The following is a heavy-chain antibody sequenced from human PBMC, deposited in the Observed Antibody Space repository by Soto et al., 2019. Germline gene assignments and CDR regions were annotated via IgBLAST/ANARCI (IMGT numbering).Heavy chain of an antibody. V-gene: IGHV4-61*01. CDR2: IYYSGST. J-gene: IGHJ4*02. CDR1: GGSVSSGSYY. CDR3: ALGRAGYSYGYYYFDY. D-gene: IGHD5-18*01. Sequence: KTSETLSLTCTVSGGSVSSGSYYWSWIRQPPGKGLEWIGYIYYSGSTNYNPSLKSRVTISVDTSKNQFSLKLSSVTAADTAVYYCALGRAGYSYGYYYFDYWGQGTLVTVSS.